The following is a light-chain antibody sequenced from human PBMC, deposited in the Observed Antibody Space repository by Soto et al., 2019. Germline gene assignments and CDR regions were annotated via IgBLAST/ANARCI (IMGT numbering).Light chain of an antibody. V-gene: IGLV1-36*01. CDR1: SSNIGNNA. J-gene: IGLJ2*01. CDR2: YDD. Sequence: QSVLTQPPSVSEAPRQRVTISCSGSSSNIGNNAVNWYQQLPGKAPKLLIYYDDLLPSGVSDRFSGSKSGTSASLAISGLQSEDEAAYYCAAWDDSLTGVVYGGGTQLTVL. CDR3: AAWDDSLTGVV.